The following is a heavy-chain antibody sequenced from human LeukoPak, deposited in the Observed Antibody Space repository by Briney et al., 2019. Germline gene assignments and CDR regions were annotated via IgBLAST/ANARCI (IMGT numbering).Heavy chain of an antibody. V-gene: IGHV4-39*01. D-gene: IGHD2-2*01. CDR2: IYYSGHT. Sequence: SETLSLTCTVSGGSISSTYSWGWIRQPPGKGLEWIGNIYYSGHTYYSPSLKSRVTISVDTSKNQFSLKLSSVTAADTAVYYCARRRVVPAAMFYYYYYYMDVWGKGTTVTVSS. CDR3: ARRRVVPAAMFYYYYYYMDV. CDR1: GGSISSTYS. J-gene: IGHJ6*03.